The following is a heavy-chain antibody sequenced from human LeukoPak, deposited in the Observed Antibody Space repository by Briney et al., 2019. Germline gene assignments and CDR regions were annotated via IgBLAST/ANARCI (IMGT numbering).Heavy chain of an antibody. J-gene: IGHJ4*02. Sequence: PSETLSLTCTASGYSISSGYYWGWIRQPPGKGLEWIGSIHHSGSTYYNPSPKSRVTISVDTSKNQFSLKLSSVTAADTAVYYCARGGYCSSTSCSSIDYWGQGTLVTVSS. D-gene: IGHD2-2*01. V-gene: IGHV4-38-2*02. CDR2: IHHSGST. CDR3: ARGGYCSSTSCSSIDY. CDR1: GYSISSGYY.